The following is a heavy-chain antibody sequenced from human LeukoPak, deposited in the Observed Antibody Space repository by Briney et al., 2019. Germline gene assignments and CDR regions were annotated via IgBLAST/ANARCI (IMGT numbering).Heavy chain of an antibody. J-gene: IGHJ4*02. CDR3: AKDSSVVVVAASPFGY. CDR2: ISGSGGST. D-gene: IGHD2-15*01. CDR1: GFTFSSYA. Sequence: GGSLRLSCAASGFTFSSYAMSWVRQAPGKGLEWVSAISGSGGSTYYADSVKGRFTISRDNSKNTLYLQMNSLRAEDTAVYYCAKDSSVVVVAASPFGYWGQGTLVTVSS. V-gene: IGHV3-23*01.